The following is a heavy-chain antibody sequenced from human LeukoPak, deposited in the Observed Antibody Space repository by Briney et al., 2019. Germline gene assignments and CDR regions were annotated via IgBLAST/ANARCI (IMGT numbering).Heavy chain of an antibody. CDR3: ARDGGLPAAKSYAFDI. CDR1: GFTFSKYS. CDR2: ISSSSSTI. Sequence: GGSLRLSCAASGFTFSKYSMNWVRQAPGKGLEWLSYISSSSSTIYYADSVKGRFTISRDNAKNSLYLQMNSLRAEDTAVYYCARDGGLPAAKSYAFDIWGQGTMVTVSS. V-gene: IGHV3-48*01. D-gene: IGHD2-2*01. J-gene: IGHJ3*02.